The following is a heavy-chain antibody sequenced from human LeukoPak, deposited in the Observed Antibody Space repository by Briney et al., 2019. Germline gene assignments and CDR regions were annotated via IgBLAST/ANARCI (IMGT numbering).Heavy chain of an antibody. Sequence: GVSLTLSCAASGFTFSSYPMSWVRQAPGKGLEGVSAISGSGGSAYYGDSVKGRLTISRDNYKNTLYLQMISVSAEDTAVYYCAKDKEGESGYDYIGKIRYFDYWGQGPLVTVS. J-gene: IGHJ4*02. D-gene: IGHD5-12*01. V-gene: IGHV3-23*01. CDR3: AKDKEGESGYDYIGKIRYFDY. CDR1: GFTFSSYP. CDR2: ISGSGGSA.